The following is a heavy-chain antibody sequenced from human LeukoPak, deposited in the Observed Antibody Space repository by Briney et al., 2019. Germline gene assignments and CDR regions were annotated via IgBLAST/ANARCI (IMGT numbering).Heavy chain of an antibody. Sequence: GGSLRLSCAASGFTFSRYSMNWVRQAPGKGLEWVSYISSSSTVYYADSLKGRFTISRDNAKNSLYLQMNSLRDEDTAVYYCARAQTYYGSGSYLYWGQGTLVTVSS. CDR3: ARAQTYYGSGSYLY. D-gene: IGHD3-10*01. V-gene: IGHV3-48*02. CDR1: GFTFSRYS. J-gene: IGHJ4*02. CDR2: ISSSSTV.